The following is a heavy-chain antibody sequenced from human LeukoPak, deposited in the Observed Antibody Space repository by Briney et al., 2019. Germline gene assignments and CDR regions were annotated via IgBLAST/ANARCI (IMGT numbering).Heavy chain of an antibody. CDR3: ASDSSGPHLYYYGMDV. J-gene: IGHJ6*02. CDR1: GGSISSNYW. V-gene: IGHV4-4*02. CDR2: IYHSGTT. Sequence: SETLSLTCAVSGGSISSNYWWGWVRQSPVKGLEWIGEIYHSGTTNYNPSLTSRVTISVDKSRNQFSLKLSSVTAADTAVYYCASDSSGPHLYYYGMDVWGQGTTVTVSS. D-gene: IGHD3-22*01.